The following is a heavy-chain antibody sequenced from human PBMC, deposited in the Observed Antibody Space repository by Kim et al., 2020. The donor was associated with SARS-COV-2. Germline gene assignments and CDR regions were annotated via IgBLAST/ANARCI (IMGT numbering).Heavy chain of an antibody. Sequence: GGSLRLSCAATGLTFNTYAMSWVRQAPGKGLEWVSSLSTIGGTTYHADSVKGRFTISRDGSKDSLYLQMNSLRAEDTAVYYCARWVHPGHCGYWGQGTLVTVS. CDR3: ARWVHPGHCGY. CDR1: GLTFNTYA. CDR2: LSTIGGTT. V-gene: IGHV3-23*01. J-gene: IGHJ4*02. D-gene: IGHD1-26*01.